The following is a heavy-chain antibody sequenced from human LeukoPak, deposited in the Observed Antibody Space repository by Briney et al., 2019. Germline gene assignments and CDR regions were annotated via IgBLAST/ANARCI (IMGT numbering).Heavy chain of an antibody. D-gene: IGHD3-22*01. CDR3: ARYYDSSGFLHYFDY. CDR1: GGSVSSGSYY. J-gene: IGHJ4*02. Sequence: SETLSLTCTVSGGSVSSGSYYWSWIRQPPGKGLEWIGYIYYSGSTNYNPFLKSRVTISVDTSKNQFSLKLSSVTAADTAVYYCARYYDSSGFLHYFDYWGQGTLVTVSS. CDR2: IYYSGST. V-gene: IGHV4-61*01.